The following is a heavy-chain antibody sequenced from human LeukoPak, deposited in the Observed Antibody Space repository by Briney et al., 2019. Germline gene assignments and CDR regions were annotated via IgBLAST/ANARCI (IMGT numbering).Heavy chain of an antibody. CDR2: ISGSGGST. CDR3: AKGIVGATRKINFFDY. D-gene: IGHD1-26*01. Sequence: PTGGSLRLSCAASGFTFSSYAMSWVRQAPGKGLEWVSAISGSGGSTYYADSVKGRFTISRDNSKNTLYLQMNSLRAEDTAVYYCAKGIVGATRKINFFDYWGQGTLVTVPS. J-gene: IGHJ4*02. V-gene: IGHV3-23*01. CDR1: GFTFSSYA.